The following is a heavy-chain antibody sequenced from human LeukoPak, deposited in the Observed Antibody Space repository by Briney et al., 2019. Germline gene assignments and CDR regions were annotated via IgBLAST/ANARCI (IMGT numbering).Heavy chain of an antibody. Sequence: PSETLSLTCTVSGGSINSGSYYWSWIRQPAGKGLEWIGRIYTSGSTNYNPSLKSRVTISVDTSKNQFSLKLSSVTAADTAVYYCATYYYGSGRYTHAFDIWGQGTMVTVSS. D-gene: IGHD3-10*01. CDR2: IYTSGST. CDR3: ATYYYGSGRYTHAFDI. CDR1: GGSINSGSYY. V-gene: IGHV4-61*02. J-gene: IGHJ3*02.